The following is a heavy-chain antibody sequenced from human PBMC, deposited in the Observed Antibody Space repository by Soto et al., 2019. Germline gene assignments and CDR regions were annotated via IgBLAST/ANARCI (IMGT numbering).Heavy chain of an antibody. J-gene: IGHJ6*02. D-gene: IGHD2-2*01. CDR3: ARDLANCISTSCYAYYYYGMDV. V-gene: IGHV1-69*13. Sequence: LVKVSCKASGGTLSSYAISWVRQAPGQGLEWMGGIIPIFGTANYAQKFQGRVTITADESTSTAYMELSSLRSEDTAVYYCARDLANCISTSCYAYYYYGMDVWGQGTTVTVSS. CDR1: GGTLSSYA. CDR2: IIPIFGTA.